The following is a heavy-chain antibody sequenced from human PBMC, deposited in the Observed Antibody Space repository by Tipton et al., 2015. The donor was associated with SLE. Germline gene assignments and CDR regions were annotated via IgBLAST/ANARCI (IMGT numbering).Heavy chain of an antibody. J-gene: IGHJ4*02. CDR1: GGSISSGKYY. CDR2: IHYNGNT. V-gene: IGHV4-30-4*01. CDR3: ARTKLASSEGKFAPGFDY. D-gene: IGHD6-6*01. Sequence: TLSLTCTVSGGSISSGKYYWSWIRQHPGKGLEWIAYIHYNGNTYYNPSLKSRVTISIDASKNQFSLKLSSVTAADTAVYYCARTKLASSEGKFAPGFDYWGQGTLVTVSS.